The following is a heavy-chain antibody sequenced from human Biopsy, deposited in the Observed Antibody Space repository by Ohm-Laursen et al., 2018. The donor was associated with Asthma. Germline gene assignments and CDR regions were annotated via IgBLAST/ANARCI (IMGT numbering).Heavy chain of an antibody. CDR3: VRGSSSWHHGPFHYYYGLDV. Sequence: GTLSLTCSLSSGSGGYMRSGNYYWGWIRQPPGKGLEWIGSIYYRGTTYHNPSLESRVTVSADTSKNQFSLKLTSVTAADTAVYYCVRGSSSWHHGPFHYYYGLDVWGQGTTATVSS. CDR1: SGSGGYMRSGNYY. D-gene: IGHD6-13*01. CDR2: IYYRGTT. J-gene: IGHJ6*02. V-gene: IGHV4-39*01.